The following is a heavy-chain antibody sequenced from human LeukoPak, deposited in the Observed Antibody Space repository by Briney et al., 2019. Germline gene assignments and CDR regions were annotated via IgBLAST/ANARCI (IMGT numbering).Heavy chain of an antibody. D-gene: IGHD3-22*01. CDR2: IKQGGGEI. J-gene: IGHJ4*02. Sequence: QSGGSLRLSCAASGFTFSRYWMSWVRQVPRKGLEWVANIKQGGGEIYYVDSVKGRFTISRDNAKNSLYLQMNSLRAEDTALYYCARDKGDDHTSGSLFVFGGQGTLVTVSS. V-gene: IGHV3-7*03. CDR3: ARDKGDDHTSGSLFVF. CDR1: GFTFSRYW.